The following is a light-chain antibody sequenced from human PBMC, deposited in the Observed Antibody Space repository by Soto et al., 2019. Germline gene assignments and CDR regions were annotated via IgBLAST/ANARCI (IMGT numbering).Light chain of an antibody. J-gene: IGLJ2*01. CDR3: QAWDSSNVV. CDR2: QDS. CDR1: KLGDKY. V-gene: IGLV3-1*01. Sequence: SSELTQPPSVSVSPGQTASITCSGDKLGDKYACWYQQKPGQFPVLVIYQDSKRPSGIPERFSGSKSGNTATLTIRGTQAMDEADYYCQAWDSSNVVFGGGTKLTVL.